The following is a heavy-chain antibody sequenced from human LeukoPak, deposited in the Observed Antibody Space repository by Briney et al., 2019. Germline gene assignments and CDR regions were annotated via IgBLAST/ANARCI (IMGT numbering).Heavy chain of an antibody. CDR2: IYYSGST. V-gene: IGHV4-30-4*08. Sequence: PSQTLSLTCTVSVGSISSCDEYCSWISQPPGKGRVWIGYIYYSGSTYYKPPIKSRVTISVDTSKNQFSLKLSSVTAADTAVYYCARRTPGSYFDYWGQGTLGTVPP. CDR1: VGSISSCDEY. J-gene: IGHJ4*02. CDR3: ARRTPGSYFDY. D-gene: IGHD1-14*01.